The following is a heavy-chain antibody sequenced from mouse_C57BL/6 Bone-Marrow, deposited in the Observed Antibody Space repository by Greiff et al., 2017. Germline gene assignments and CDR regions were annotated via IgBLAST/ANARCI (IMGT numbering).Heavy chain of an antibody. CDR3: ARHPHFTTVGYYFDY. D-gene: IGHD1-1*01. CDR1: GFTFSSYG. Sequence: EVKLMEPGGDLVKPGGSLKLSCAASGFTFSSYGMSWVSQTPDKRLEWVANISSGGSYTYYPDSVKGGFTISRDNAKNTLYMQMSILKSEDTAMYYCARHPHFTTVGYYFDYWGQGTTLTVSS. CDR2: ISSGGSYT. V-gene: IGHV5-6*01. J-gene: IGHJ2*01.